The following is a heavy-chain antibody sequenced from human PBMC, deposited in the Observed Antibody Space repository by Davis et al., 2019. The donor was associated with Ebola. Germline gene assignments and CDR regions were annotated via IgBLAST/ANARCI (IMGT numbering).Heavy chain of an antibody. J-gene: IGHJ4*02. V-gene: IGHV2-5*02. CDR2: IYWDDDK. D-gene: IGHD1-1*01. CDR3: AHRFDWNYFDY. CDR1: GFSLRTTRVG. Sequence: SGPTLVKPTQTLTLTCTFSGFSLRTTRVGVGWIRQPPGKALEWLALIYWDDDKRYNPSLKSRLTVTRDTSKNQVVLTMTNMDPVDTATYYCAHRFDWNYFDYWGQGTLVTVSS.